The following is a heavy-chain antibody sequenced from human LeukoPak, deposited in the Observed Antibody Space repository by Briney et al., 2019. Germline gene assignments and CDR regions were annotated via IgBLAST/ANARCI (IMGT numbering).Heavy chain of an antibody. J-gene: IGHJ5*02. D-gene: IGHD3-9*01. Sequence: SETLPLTCAVYGGSFSGYYWGWIRQPPGKGLEWIGEINHSGSTNYNPSLKSRVTISVDTSKNQFSLKLSSVTAADTAVYYCAREYYDILTGYPVWFDPWGQGTLVTVSS. V-gene: IGHV4-34*01. CDR2: INHSGST. CDR1: GGSFSGYY. CDR3: AREYYDILTGYPVWFDP.